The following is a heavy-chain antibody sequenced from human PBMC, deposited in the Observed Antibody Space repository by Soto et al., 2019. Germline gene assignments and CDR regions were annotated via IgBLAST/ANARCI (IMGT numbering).Heavy chain of an antibody. CDR1: GFTFSSYS. D-gene: IGHD6-19*01. CDR2: ISSSSSYI. V-gene: IGHV3-21*01. Sequence: GGSLRLSCAASGFTFSSYSMNWVCQAPGKGLEWVSSISSSSSYIYYADSVKGRFTISRDNAKNSLYLQMNSLRAEDTAVYYCARDGLDGYSSGYNWFDPWGQGTLVTVSS. CDR3: ARDGLDGYSSGYNWFDP. J-gene: IGHJ5*02.